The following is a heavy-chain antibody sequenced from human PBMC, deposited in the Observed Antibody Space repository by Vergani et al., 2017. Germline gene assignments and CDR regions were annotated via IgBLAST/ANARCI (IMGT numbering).Heavy chain of an antibody. CDR2: VSGSSATP. CDR1: GFSFPGYA. D-gene: IGHD6-19*01. V-gene: IGHV3-23*01. Sequence: EVQLLESGGGLVQPGGSLRLSCEASGFSFPGYAMSWVRQAPGKGLEWVSSVSGSSATPYYADSVKGRFIISRDNSKNTLFLHMNSLRPEDTAVYYCAKVSRSEVAGTFGAFDIWGQGTMVTVSS. J-gene: IGHJ3*02. CDR3: AKVSRSEVAGTFGAFDI.